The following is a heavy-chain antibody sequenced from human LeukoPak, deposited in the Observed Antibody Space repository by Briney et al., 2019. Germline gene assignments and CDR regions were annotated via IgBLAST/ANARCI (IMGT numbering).Heavy chain of an antibody. CDR2: ISAYNGNT. CDR3: ARDSHHSSSWYNSAGWFDP. Sequence: ASVKVSCKASGYTFTSYGISWVRQAPGQGLEWMGWISAYNGNTNYAQKLQGRVTMTTDTSTSTAYMELRSLRSDDTAVYYCARDSHHSSSWYNSAGWFDPWGQGTLVTVSS. J-gene: IGHJ5*02. CDR1: GYTFTSYG. D-gene: IGHD6-13*01. V-gene: IGHV1-18*01.